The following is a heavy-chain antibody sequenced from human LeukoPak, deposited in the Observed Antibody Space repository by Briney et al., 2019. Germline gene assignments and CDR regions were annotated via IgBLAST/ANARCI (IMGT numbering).Heavy chain of an antibody. J-gene: IGHJ4*02. Sequence: HPGGSLRLSCAASGFTFSSYAMSWVRQAPGKGLEWVSAISGSGGSTYYADSVKGRFTISRDNTKNTLYLQMNSLRAEDTAVYYCATILAGGSRMFDYWGQGTLVTVSS. D-gene: IGHD6-13*01. V-gene: IGHV3-23*01. CDR1: GFTFSSYA. CDR3: ATILAGGSRMFDY. CDR2: ISGSGGST.